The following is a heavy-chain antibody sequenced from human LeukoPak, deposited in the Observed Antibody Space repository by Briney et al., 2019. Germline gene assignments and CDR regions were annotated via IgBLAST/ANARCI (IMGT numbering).Heavy chain of an antibody. J-gene: IGHJ4*02. CDR3: ARDSFSGSSLDY. Sequence: PGGSLRLSCAASGFTFSNVWMHWVRQTPGKGLVWVSRIKSDGTPIYADSVKGRFTISRDNAKNTLYLQMNNLRADDTALYYCARDSFSGSSLDYWGQGTLVTVSS. CDR2: IKSDGTP. CDR1: GFTFSNVW. D-gene: IGHD1-26*01. V-gene: IGHV3-74*01.